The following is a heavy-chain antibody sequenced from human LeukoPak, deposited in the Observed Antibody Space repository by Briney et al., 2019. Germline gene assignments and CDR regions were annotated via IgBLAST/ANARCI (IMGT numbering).Heavy chain of an antibody. CDR2: ISSRGSTL. CDR3: ARAIRGYSYGIGLNDY. D-gene: IGHD5-18*01. Sequence: GGSLRLSCAASGLTFSSYEMNWVRQAPGKGLEWDSYISSRGSTLYYAAAVKGRFTISRDNTKNSLYLQMNSLRAEDTAVYYCARAIRGYSYGIGLNDYWGQGTLVTVSS. V-gene: IGHV3-48*03. J-gene: IGHJ4*02. CDR1: GLTFSSYE.